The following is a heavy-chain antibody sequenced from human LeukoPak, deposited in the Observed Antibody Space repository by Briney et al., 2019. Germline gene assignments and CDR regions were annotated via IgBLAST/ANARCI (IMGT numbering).Heavy chain of an antibody. CDR3: ARDRYDSSGYYYVGGAFDI. V-gene: IGHV1-69*05. D-gene: IGHD3-22*01. Sequence: SVKVSCKASGGTFSSYAISWVRQAPGQGLEWMGGIIPIFGTANYAQKFQGRVTITTDESTSTAYMELSSLRSEDTAVYYCARDRYDSSGYYYVGGAFDIWGQGTMVTVSS. CDR2: IIPIFGTA. CDR1: GGTFSSYA. J-gene: IGHJ3*02.